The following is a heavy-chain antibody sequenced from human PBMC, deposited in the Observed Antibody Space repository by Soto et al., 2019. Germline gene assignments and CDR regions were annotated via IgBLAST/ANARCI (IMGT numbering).Heavy chain of an antibody. J-gene: IGHJ6*03. D-gene: IGHD6-13*01. CDR3: ARHVWEYPSYSSSWVGDYYYYYMDV. V-gene: IGHV4-39*01. CDR1: GGSISSSSYY. CDR2: IYYSGST. Sequence: SETLSLTCTVSGGSISSSSYYWGWIRQPPGKGLEWIGSIYYSGSTYYNPSLKSRVTISVDTSKNQFSLKLSSVTAADPAVYYCARHVWEYPSYSSSWVGDYYYYYMDVWGKGTTVTVSS.